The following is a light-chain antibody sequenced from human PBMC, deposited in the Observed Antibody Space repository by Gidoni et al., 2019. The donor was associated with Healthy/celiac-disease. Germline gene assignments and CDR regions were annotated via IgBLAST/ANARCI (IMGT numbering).Light chain of an antibody. CDR3: QQYDNLPYS. V-gene: IGKV1-33*01. Sequence: DIQMTQSPSSLSASVGDRVTITCQASQDIDSYLNWYQLKPGKAPKLLIYDASNLEAGVPSRFSGSGSGTDFTFTISSLQPEDVATYYCQQYDNLPYSFGQGTKLEIK. CDR1: QDIDSY. CDR2: DAS. J-gene: IGKJ2*03.